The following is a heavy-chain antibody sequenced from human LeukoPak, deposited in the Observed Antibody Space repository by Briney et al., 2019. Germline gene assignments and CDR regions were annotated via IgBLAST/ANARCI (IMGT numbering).Heavy chain of an antibody. CDR3: ARGGAHYYPYYFDY. CDR2: IYYSGST. J-gene: IGHJ4*02. D-gene: IGHD3-22*01. CDR1: GGSISSYY. V-gene: IGHV4-59*01. Sequence: SETLSLTCTVSGGSISSYYWSWMRQPPGKGLEWIGYIYYSGSTNYNPSLKSRVTISVDTSKNQFSLKLSSVTAADTAVYYCARGGAHYYPYYFDYWGQGTLVTVSS.